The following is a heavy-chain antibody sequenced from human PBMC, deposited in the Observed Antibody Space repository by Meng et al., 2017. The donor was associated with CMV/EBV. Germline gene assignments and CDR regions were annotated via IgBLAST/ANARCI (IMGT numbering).Heavy chain of an antibody. CDR1: GFTFSSYA. CDR3: ARAKMNWNVIDAFDI. D-gene: IGHD1-1*01. V-gene: IGHV3-30-3*01. Sequence: LSLTCAASGFTFSSYAMHWVRQAPGKGLEWVAVISYDGSNKYYADSVKGRFTISRDNSKNTLYLQMNSLRAEDTAVYYCARAKMNWNVIDAFDIWGQGTMVTVSS. CDR2: ISYDGSNK. J-gene: IGHJ3*02.